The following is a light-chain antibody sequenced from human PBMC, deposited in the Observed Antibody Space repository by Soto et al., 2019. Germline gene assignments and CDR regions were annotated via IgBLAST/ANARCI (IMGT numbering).Light chain of an antibody. CDR1: ESISIY. V-gene: IGKV3-11*01. Sequence: EIVLTQSPAVLSLSPGERATLSCRASESISIYLAWYQQTPGQPPRLLIHKGSVRSAGSPARFSGSGSETDFTLTISSLEPEDFGVYYCQQRRHWPTFGPGTTVYIK. CDR2: KGS. J-gene: IGKJ3*01. CDR3: QQRRHWPT.